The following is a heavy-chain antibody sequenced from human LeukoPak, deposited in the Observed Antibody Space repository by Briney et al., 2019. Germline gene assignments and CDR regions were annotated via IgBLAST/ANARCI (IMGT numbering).Heavy chain of an antibody. J-gene: IGHJ4*02. Sequence: KPGGSLRLSCAASGFTFSDYYMSWIRQAPGKGLEWVSYISSSGSTIYYADSVKGRFTISRDNAKKSLYLQMNSLRAEDTAGYYFARDSRNWGSDYWGQGTLVTVSS. CDR3: ARDSRNWGSDY. D-gene: IGHD7-27*01. CDR1: GFTFSDYY. V-gene: IGHV3-11*01. CDR2: ISSSGSTI.